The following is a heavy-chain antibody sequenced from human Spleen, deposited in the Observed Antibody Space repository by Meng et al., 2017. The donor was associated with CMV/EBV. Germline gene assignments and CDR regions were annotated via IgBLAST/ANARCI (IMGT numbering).Heavy chain of an antibody. V-gene: IGHV6-1*01. CDR2: TYYRSKWYN. CDR1: RDSVSSHCAA. J-gene: IGHJ5*02. Sequence: QVLLQTSRPGLLKPSQPRPLPCAISRDSVSSHCAAWTWIRQSPSRGLEWLGRTYYRSKWYNDYAVSVKSRITINPDTSKNQFSLQLNSVTPEDTAVYYCARGRVYQLQWFGDWFDPWGQGTLVTVSS. D-gene: IGHD3-16*01. CDR3: ARGRVYQLQWFGDWFDP.